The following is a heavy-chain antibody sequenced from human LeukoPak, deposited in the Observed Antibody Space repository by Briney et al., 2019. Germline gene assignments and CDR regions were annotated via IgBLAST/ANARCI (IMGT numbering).Heavy chain of an antibody. V-gene: IGHV4-4*08. CDR2: IYTSGST. D-gene: IGHD3-22*01. Sequence: SETLSLTCTVSGGSISRYYWGWIRQPPGKGLEWIGRIYTSGSTKYNPSLKSRVTISIDTSKNQFSLKLSSVTAADTAVYYCARDYYDTSVYLGHWGQGTLVTVSS. J-gene: IGHJ4*02. CDR1: GGSISRYY. CDR3: ARDYYDTSVYLGH.